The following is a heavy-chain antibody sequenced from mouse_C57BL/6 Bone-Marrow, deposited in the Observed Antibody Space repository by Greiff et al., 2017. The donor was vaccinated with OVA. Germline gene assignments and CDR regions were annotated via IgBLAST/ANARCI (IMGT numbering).Heavy chain of an antibody. J-gene: IGHJ3*01. CDR3: ARDGSSYDWFAY. D-gene: IGHD1-1*01. CDR1: GYTFTGYW. Sequence: QVQLQQSGAELMKPGASVKLSCKATGYTFTGYWIEWVKQRPGHGLEWIGELLPGSGSTNYHEKFKGKATFTADTSSNTAYMQLSSLTTEDSAIYYCARDGSSYDWFAYWGQGTLVTVSA. V-gene: IGHV1-9*01. CDR2: LLPGSGST.